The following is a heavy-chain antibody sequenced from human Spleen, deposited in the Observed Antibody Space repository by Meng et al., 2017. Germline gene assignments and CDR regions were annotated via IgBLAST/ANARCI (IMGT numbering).Heavy chain of an antibody. CDR1: GGSFSDYY. D-gene: IGHD1-26*01. J-gene: IGHJ4*02. CDR3: ARRGLSGSYYGAFDY. CDR2: IYYSGST. V-gene: IGHV4-59*01. Sequence: SETLSLTCVVSGGSFSDYYWSWIRQPPGKGLEWIGYIYYSGSTNYNPSLKSRVTISVDTSKNQFSLKLSSVTAADTAVYYCARRGLSGSYYGAFDYWGQGTLVTVSS.